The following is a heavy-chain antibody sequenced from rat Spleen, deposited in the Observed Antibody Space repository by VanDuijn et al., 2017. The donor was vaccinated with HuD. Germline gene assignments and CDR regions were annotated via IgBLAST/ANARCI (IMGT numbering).Heavy chain of an antibody. CDR1: GYSITSSYR. D-gene: IGHD1-3*01. CDR3: AKTTVAYYYVMDA. CDR2: INSAGST. V-gene: IGHV3-3*01. Sequence: EVQLQESGPGLVKPSQSLSLSCSVTGYSITSSYRWNWIRKFPGNKLDWMGYINSAGSTNYNPSLKSRISITRDTSKNQFFLQVNSITTEDTATYYCAKTTVAYYYVMDAWGQGASVTVSS. J-gene: IGHJ4*01.